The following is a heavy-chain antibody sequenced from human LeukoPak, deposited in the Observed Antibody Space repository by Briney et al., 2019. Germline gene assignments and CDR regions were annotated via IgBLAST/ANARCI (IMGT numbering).Heavy chain of an antibody. J-gene: IGHJ3*02. D-gene: IGHD6-19*01. CDR3: ARVPGIAVAGKAVNAFDI. Sequence: SETLSLTCAVYGGSFSGYYWSWISQPPGKGLEWIGEINHSGSTNYNPSLKSQVTISVDTSKNQFSLKLSSVTAADTAVYYCARVPGIAVAGKAVNAFDIWGQGTMVTVSS. V-gene: IGHV4-34*01. CDR2: INHSGST. CDR1: GGSFSGYY.